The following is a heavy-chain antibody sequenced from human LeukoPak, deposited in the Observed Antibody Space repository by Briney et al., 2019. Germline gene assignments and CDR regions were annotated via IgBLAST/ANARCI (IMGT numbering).Heavy chain of an antibody. V-gene: IGHV3-7*01. Sequence: GGSLRLSCEVSGFTITDYWMNWVRQAPGKGPEWVASIRQDGSEKTYVDSVKGRFTISRDNTKNSLSLQLNGLRAEDTAVYYCARDGTAAGLYFDLWGQGTLVTVSS. CDR3: ARDGTAAGLYFDL. CDR2: IRQDGSEK. J-gene: IGHJ4*01. D-gene: IGHD6-13*01. CDR1: GFTITDYW.